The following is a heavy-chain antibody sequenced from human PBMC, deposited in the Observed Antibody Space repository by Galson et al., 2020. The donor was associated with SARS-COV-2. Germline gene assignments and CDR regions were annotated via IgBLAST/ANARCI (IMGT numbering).Heavy chain of an antibody. D-gene: IGHD3-3*01. J-gene: IGHJ6*02. CDR2: INPNSGGT. V-gene: IGHV1-2*02. Sequence: ASVKVSCKASGYTFTGYYMHWVRQAPGQGLEWMGWINPNSGGTNYAQQLQGRVTMTRDTSISTAYMELSRLRSDDTAVYYCARSDYYDFWSGYFLSGPYYYYGMDVWGQGTTVTVSS. CDR3: ARSDYYDFWSGYFLSGPYYYYGMDV. CDR1: GYTFTGYY.